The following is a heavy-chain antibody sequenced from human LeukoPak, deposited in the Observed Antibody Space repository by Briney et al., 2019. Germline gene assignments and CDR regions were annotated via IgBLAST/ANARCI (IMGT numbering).Heavy chain of an antibody. CDR1: GFTFSSYA. CDR2: ISGSGGST. J-gene: IGHJ4*02. Sequence: GGSLRLSCAASGFTFSSYAMSWVRQAPGKGLEWVSAISGSGGSTYYADSVKGRFTISRDNSKNTLYLQMNSLRAEDTAVYYCARESGESLGYSYDYWGQGTLVTVSS. CDR3: ARESGESLGYSYDY. D-gene: IGHD5-18*01. V-gene: IGHV3-23*01.